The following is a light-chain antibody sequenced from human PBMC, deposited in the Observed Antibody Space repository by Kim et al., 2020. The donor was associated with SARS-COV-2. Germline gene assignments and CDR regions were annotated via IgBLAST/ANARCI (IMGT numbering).Light chain of an antibody. CDR2: QDS. J-gene: IGLJ2*01. CDR3: QTWDSSTVV. Sequence: VSPGQTASITCYGDKLGDKYACWYQQKPGQSPVLVIYQDSKRPSGIPERFSGSNSGNTATLTISGTQAMDEADYYCQTWDSSTVVFGGGTQLTVL. CDR1: KLGDKY. V-gene: IGLV3-1*01.